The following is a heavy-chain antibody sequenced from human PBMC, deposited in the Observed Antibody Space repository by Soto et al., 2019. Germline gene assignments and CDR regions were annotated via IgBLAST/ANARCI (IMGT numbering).Heavy chain of an antibody. CDR3: ARETPGWNPFDF. D-gene: IGHD1-1*01. J-gene: IGHJ4*02. CDR2: ISYDGSNK. V-gene: IGHV3-30*03. CDR1: GFTFSSYV. Sequence: GGSLRLSCAASGFTFSSYVMHWVRQAPGKGLEWVALISYDGSNKQYGDSVKGRFTISRDNSRNTLYLQVNSLRAEDTAVYYCARETPGWNPFDFWGQGTQVTVSS.